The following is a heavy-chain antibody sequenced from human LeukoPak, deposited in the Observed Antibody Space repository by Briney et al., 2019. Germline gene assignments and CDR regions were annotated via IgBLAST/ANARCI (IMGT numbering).Heavy chain of an antibody. J-gene: IGHJ5*02. Sequence: GASVKVSCKASGYTFTSYGISWVRQAPGQGLEWMGWISAYNGNTNYAQKLQDRVTMTTDTSTSTAYMELRSLRSDDTAVYYCAKSRGSGSYFSWFCPWGQGTLVTVSS. CDR2: ISAYNGNT. CDR1: GYTFTSYG. V-gene: IGHV1-18*01. CDR3: AKSRGSGSYFSWFCP. D-gene: IGHD3-10*01.